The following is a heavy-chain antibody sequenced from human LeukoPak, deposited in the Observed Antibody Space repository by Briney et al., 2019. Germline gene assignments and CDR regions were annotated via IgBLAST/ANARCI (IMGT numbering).Heavy chain of an antibody. CDR1: GASISSYY. J-gene: IGHJ3*02. V-gene: IGHV4-59*08. CDR2: VYYSGTA. Sequence: SETLSLTCSVSGASISSYYWSWIRQPPGKGLEWIGYVYYSGTANYNPSLKTRVTISVDTSKNQFSLKLSSVTAADTAVYYCARPTTHLAAGDAFDIWGQGTMVTVSS. CDR3: ARPTTHLAAGDAFDI. D-gene: IGHD6-13*01.